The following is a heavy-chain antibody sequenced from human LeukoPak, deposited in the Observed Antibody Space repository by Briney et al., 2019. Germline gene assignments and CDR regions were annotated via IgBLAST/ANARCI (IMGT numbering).Heavy chain of an antibody. D-gene: IGHD5-12*01. CDR3: ARGAPDIVATGASWFDP. J-gene: IGHJ5*02. V-gene: IGHV1-8*03. CDR2: MNPNSGNT. CDR1: GYTFTSYD. Sequence: GASVKVSCKASGYTFTSYDINWVRQATGQGLEWMGWMNPNSGNTGYAQKFQGRVTITRNTSISTAYTELSSLRSEDTAVYYCARGAPDIVATGASWFDPWGQGTLVTVSS.